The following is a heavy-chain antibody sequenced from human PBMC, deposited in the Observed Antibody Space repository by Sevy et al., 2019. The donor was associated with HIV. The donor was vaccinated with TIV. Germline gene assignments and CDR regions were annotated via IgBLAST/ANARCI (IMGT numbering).Heavy chain of an antibody. CDR1: GFTVSSNY. Sequence: GGSLRLSCAASGFTVSSNYMSWVRQAPGKGLEWVSVIYSGGSTYYADSVKGRFTISRDNSKNTLYLQMNSLRAEDTAVYYSARVGSGYYYYYGMDVWGQGTTVTVSS. J-gene: IGHJ6*02. CDR3: ARVGSGYYYYYGMDV. V-gene: IGHV3-53*01. D-gene: IGHD2-15*01. CDR2: IYSGGST.